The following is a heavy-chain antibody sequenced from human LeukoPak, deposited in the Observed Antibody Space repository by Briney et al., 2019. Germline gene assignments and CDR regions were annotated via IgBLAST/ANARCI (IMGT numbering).Heavy chain of an antibody. CDR2: ISQSSDRI. Sequence: GGSLRLSCAASGFTFSSYSMNWVRQAPGKGLEWVSYISQSSDRIYHADSVKGRFTISRDSAKNSLYLQMDSLRVEDTAVYYCARDLLNDEGSSYFFDQWGQGTLVTVAS. D-gene: IGHD2-2*01. V-gene: IGHV3-48*04. CDR1: GFTFSSYS. CDR3: ARDLLNDEGSSYFFDQ. J-gene: IGHJ4*02.